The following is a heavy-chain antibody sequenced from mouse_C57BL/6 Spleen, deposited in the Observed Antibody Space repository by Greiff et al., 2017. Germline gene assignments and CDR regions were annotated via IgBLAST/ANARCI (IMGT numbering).Heavy chain of an antibody. D-gene: IGHD2-10*01. V-gene: IGHV1-61*01. CDR1: GYTFTSYW. CDR3: ASPYYGNFGGFAY. J-gene: IGHJ3*01. Sequence: QVQLQQPGAELVRPGSSVKLSCKASGYTFTSYWMDWVKQRPGQGLEWIGNIYPSDSETHYNQKFKDKATLTVDKSSSTAYMQLSRLTSEDSAVYYCASPYYGNFGGFAYWGQGTLVTVSA. CDR2: IYPSDSET.